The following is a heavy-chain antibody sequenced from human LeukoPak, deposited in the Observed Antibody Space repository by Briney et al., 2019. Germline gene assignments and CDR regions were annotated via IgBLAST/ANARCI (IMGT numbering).Heavy chain of an antibody. J-gene: IGHJ4*02. CDR1: GGSFSGYY. V-gene: IGHV4-34*01. CDR3: ARGGPNDYTDY. CDR2: INHSGST. Sequence: SETLSLTCAVYGGSFSGYYWRWFRQPPGKGLEWVGEINHSGSTNYNPSLKSRVTISVDTSKNQFSLKLSSVTAADTAVYYCARGGPNDYTDYWGQGTLVTVSS.